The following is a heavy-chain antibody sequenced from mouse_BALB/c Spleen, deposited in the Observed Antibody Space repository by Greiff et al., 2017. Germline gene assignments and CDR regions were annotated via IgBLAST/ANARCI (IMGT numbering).Heavy chain of an antibody. D-gene: IGHD2-4*01. V-gene: IGHV1-54*01. CDR2: INPGSGGT. CDR1: GYAFTNYL. Sequence: QVQLQQSGAELVRPGTSVKVSCKASGYAFTNYLIEWVKQRPGQGLEWIGVINPGSGGTNYNEKFKGKATLTADKSSSTAYMQLSSLTSDDSAVYFCARSHYDYDEAYWGQGTLVTVSA. CDR3: ARSHYDYDEAY. J-gene: IGHJ3*01.